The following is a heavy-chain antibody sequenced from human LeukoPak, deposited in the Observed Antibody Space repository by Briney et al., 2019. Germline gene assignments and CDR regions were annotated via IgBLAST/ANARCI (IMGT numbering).Heavy chain of an antibody. V-gene: IGHV3-48*03. CDR3: ARDGGLEIAARADY. CDR1: GFIFRSYE. J-gene: IGHJ4*02. D-gene: IGHD6-6*01. CDR2: ISSSGSTI. Sequence: GGSLRLSCAASGFIFRSYEMNWVRQAPGKGLEWVSYISSSGSTIYYADSVKGRFTLSRDNAENSLYLQMNSLRAEDTAVYYCARDGGLEIAARADYWGQGTLVTVSS.